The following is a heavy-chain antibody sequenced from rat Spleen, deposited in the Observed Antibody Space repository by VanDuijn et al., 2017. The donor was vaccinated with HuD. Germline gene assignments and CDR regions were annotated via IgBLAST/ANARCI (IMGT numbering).Heavy chain of an antibody. D-gene: IGHD1-2*01. CDR3: TRERSYYSSYMRVMDA. J-gene: IGHJ4*01. CDR1: GFTFSSFP. V-gene: IGHV5-7*01. CDR2: ISYDGSST. Sequence: EVQLVESGGGLVQPGRSLKLSCAASGFTFSSFPMAWVRQAPKKGLEWVATISYDGSSTYYRDSVKGRFTISRDNAKSTLYLQMNSLRSEDTATYYCTRERSYYSSYMRVMDAWGQGASVTVSS.